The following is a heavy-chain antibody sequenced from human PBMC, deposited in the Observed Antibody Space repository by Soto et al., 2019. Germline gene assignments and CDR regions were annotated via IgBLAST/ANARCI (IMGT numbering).Heavy chain of an antibody. J-gene: IGHJ5*02. V-gene: IGHV4-31*03. CDR2: IYYSGST. D-gene: IGHD3-3*01. Sequence: SETLSLTCTVSGGSISSGGYYWSWIRQHPGKGLEWIGYIYYSGSTYYNPSLKSRVTISVDTSKNQFSLKLSSVTAADTAVYYCARGGRFLEDPWGQGTLVTVSS. CDR1: GGSISSGGYY. CDR3: ARGGRFLEDP.